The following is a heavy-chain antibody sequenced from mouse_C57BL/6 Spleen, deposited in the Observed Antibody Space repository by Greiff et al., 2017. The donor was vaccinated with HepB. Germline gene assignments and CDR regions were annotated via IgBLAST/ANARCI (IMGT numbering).Heavy chain of an antibody. CDR3: ARSGGRIYYDYDWYIDV. CDR2: IYPGSGST. D-gene: IGHD2-4*01. V-gene: IGHV1-55*01. J-gene: IGHJ1*03. Sequence: QVQLQQPGAELVKPGASVKMSCKASGYTFTSYWITWVKQRPGQGLEWIGDIYPGSGSTNYNEKFKSKATLTVDTSSSTAFMQLSSLTSEDSAVYDCARSGGRIYYDYDWYIDVWGTGTTVTVSS. CDR1: GYTFTSYW.